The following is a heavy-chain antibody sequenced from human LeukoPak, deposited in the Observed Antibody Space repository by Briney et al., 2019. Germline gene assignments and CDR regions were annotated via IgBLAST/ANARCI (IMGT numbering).Heavy chain of an antibody. CDR3: AKDRPCTICSPSDY. Sequence: GGSLRLSCAASGFSFSTYSMSWVRQAPGKGLEWVSSISSGGTNTYYADSVKGRFSISRDNSRDTLYLQMNSLRAEDTAVYYCAKDRPCTICSPSDYWGQGTLVTVSS. CDR1: GFSFSTYS. D-gene: IGHD2-2*01. V-gene: IGHV3-23*01. CDR2: ISSGGTNT. J-gene: IGHJ4*02.